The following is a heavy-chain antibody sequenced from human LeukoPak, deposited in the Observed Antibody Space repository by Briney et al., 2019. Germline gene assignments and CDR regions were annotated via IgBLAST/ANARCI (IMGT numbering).Heavy chain of an antibody. Sequence: PGGSLRLSCAASGFTFSSYGMHWVRQAPGKGLEWVAFIRYDGSNKYYADSVKGRFTISRDNSKNTLYLQMNSLRAEDTAVYYCAKDLLKGRYLPSPLDYWGQGTLVTVSS. CDR3: AKDLLKGRYLPSPLDY. V-gene: IGHV3-30*02. J-gene: IGHJ4*02. CDR2: IRYDGSNK. D-gene: IGHD1-1*01. CDR1: GFTFSSYG.